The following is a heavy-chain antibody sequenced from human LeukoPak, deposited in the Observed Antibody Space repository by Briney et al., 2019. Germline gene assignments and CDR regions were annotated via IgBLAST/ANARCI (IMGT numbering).Heavy chain of an antibody. J-gene: IGHJ4*02. D-gene: IGHD2-8*01. CDR2: ISPGGGTT. CDR1: GFAFGSEA. CDR3: ARELRAGYCTNGVCHTPFDY. Sequence: GGSLRLSCGVSGFAFGSEAMNWVRQSPARGLEWVASISPGGGTTYYADSVKGRFTISRDNAKNSLYLQMNSLRAEDTAVYYCARELRAGYCTNGVCHTPFDYWGQGTLVTVSS. V-gene: IGHV3-23*01.